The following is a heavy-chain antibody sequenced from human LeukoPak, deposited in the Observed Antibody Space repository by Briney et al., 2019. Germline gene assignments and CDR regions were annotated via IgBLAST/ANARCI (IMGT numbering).Heavy chain of an antibody. CDR1: GFTFSSYE. CDR2: ISTSGSTI. V-gene: IGHV3-48*03. CDR3: ARGRSVYDSSGYYRLFDY. D-gene: IGHD3-22*01. Sequence: PGGSLRLSCAASGFTFSSYEMNWVRQAPGKGLEWVSYISTSGSTIYYADSVKGRFTISRDNAKNSLYLQMNSLRAEDTAVYYCARGRSVYDSSGYYRLFDYWGQGTLVTVSS. J-gene: IGHJ4*02.